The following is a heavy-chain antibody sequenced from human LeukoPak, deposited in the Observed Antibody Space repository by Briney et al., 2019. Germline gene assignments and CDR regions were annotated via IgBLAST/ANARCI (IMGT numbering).Heavy chain of an antibody. D-gene: IGHD4-23*01. J-gene: IGHJ4*02. CDR1: GGSFSGYY. Sequence: KPSETLSLTCAVYGGSFSGYYWSCIRQPPGKGLEWIGEINHSGSTNYNPSLKSRVTISVDTSKNQFSLKLSSVTAADTAVYYCARDGLNYGGLKPLGYWGQGTLVTVSS. CDR2: INHSGST. CDR3: ARDGLNYGGLKPLGY. V-gene: IGHV4-34*01.